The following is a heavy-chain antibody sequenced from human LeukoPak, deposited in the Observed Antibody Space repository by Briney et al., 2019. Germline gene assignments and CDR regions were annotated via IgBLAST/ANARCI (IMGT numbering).Heavy chain of an antibody. V-gene: IGHV3-21*01. CDR1: GFTFTSYV. Sequence: GESLRLSCAASGFTFTSYVMNWVRQAPGKGLEWVSSISSSSSYIYYADSVKGRFTISRDNAKNSLYLQMNSLRAEDTAVYYCARDNSGSYYFDYWGQGTLVAVSS. D-gene: IGHD1-26*01. CDR3: ARDNSGSYYFDY. J-gene: IGHJ4*02. CDR2: ISSSSSYI.